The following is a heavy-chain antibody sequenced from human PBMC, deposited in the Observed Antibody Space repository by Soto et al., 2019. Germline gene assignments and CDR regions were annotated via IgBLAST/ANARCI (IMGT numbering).Heavy chain of an antibody. Sequence: QAQLVEYGGGVVQPGRSLRLSCAASGFSFSGYAMHWVRQAPGKGPEWVAVISHDGSNKYYADSVKGRFTISRDNSKNTLYLQMNSLRDEDTAAYYCARDRNYYDSSGSYGYFDSWGQGTLVTVSS. J-gene: IGHJ4*02. CDR3: ARDRNYYDSSGSYGYFDS. V-gene: IGHV3-30-3*01. D-gene: IGHD3-22*01. CDR1: GFSFSGYA. CDR2: ISHDGSNK.